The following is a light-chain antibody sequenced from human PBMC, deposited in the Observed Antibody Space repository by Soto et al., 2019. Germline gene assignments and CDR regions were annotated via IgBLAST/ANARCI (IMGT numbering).Light chain of an antibody. V-gene: IGLV2-14*01. Sequence: QSGLPQPASVSGSPGQSITISCTGSSSDVGGYNYVSWYQQHPGKAPKLMIYDVSNRPSGVSNRFSGSKSGNTASLTISGLQAEDEADYYCSSYTSSSTYVFGTGTKVTVL. CDR3: SSYTSSSTYV. CDR1: SSDVGGYNY. CDR2: DVS. J-gene: IGLJ1*01.